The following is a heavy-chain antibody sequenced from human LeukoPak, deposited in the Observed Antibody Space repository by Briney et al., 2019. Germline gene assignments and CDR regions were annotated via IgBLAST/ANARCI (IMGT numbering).Heavy chain of an antibody. CDR3: ARDPTTVVTTPYYFDD. CDR1: GGSFIGYH. D-gene: IGHD4-23*01. Sequence: PSETLSLTCAVSGGSFIGYHWNWIRQPPGKGLEWIGEINHRGNPNYSPSLMSRVTISIDTSKNQFSLKLRSLTAADTAVYYCARDPTTVVTTPYYFDDWGQGTLVTVSS. J-gene: IGHJ4*02. CDR2: INHRGNP. V-gene: IGHV4-34*01.